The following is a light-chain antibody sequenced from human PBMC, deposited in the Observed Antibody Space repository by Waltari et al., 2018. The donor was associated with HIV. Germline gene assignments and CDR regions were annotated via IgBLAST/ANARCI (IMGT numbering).Light chain of an antibody. CDR1: SSDVGGFNY. J-gene: IGLJ1*01. CDR2: EVN. Sequence: HSALTQPASVSGSPGQTVTISCSGTSSDVGGFNYVSWYQQHPGKAPKLMIYEVNNRPSRISSRFSGSKSGNTAYLTISVLQAEDEADYYCSSFSSGNSLEVFGTGTKVTFL. V-gene: IGLV2-14*01. CDR3: SSFSSGNSLEV.